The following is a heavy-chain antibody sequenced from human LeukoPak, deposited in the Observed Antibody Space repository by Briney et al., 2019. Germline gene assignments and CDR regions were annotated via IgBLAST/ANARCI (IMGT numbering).Heavy chain of an antibody. V-gene: IGHV4-39*01. CDR1: GGSISSSSQY. J-gene: IGHJ4*02. CDR2: VVYSGST. CDR3: ARHRLAPCGTSSFDY. Sequence: SETLSLTCTVSGGSISSSSQYWGWIRQPPGKGLEWIGSVVYSGSTYNNPSFRSRVTMSVDRSKNQFSLKFNSVTAADTALYYCARHRLAPCGTSSFDYWGQGTLVTVSS. D-gene: IGHD2-21*01.